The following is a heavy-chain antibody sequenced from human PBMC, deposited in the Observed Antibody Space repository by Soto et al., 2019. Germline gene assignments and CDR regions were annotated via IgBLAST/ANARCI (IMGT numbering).Heavy chain of an antibody. J-gene: IGHJ4*02. CDR2: INPVGSEE. Sequence: GGSLRLSCVASGFTFSSFWMEWVRQAPGKGLECVANINPVGSEEYYVASEKGRFTISRDNAKNSLYLQMNDLRAEDTAVYYCVASTVRAPAGWGQGTLVTVSS. V-gene: IGHV3-7*03. CDR1: GFTFSSFW. D-gene: IGHD1-26*01. CDR3: VASTVRAPAG.